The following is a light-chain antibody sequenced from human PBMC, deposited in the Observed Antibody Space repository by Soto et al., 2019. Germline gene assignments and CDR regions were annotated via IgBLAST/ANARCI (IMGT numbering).Light chain of an antibody. V-gene: IGLV2-8*01. CDR3: CSYAGNNNWV. J-gene: IGLJ3*02. Sequence: QSALTQPPSASGSPGRSVTISCTGTSSDVGYYNYVSWYQQYPGKAPKVLIYEISKRPSGVPDRFSGSKSGNTASLTVSGLQAEDEADYYCCSYAGNNNWVFGGGTQLTVL. CDR2: EIS. CDR1: SSDVGYYNY.